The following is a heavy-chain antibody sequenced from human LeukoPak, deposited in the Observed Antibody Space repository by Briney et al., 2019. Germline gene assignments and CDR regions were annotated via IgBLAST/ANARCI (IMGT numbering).Heavy chain of an antibody. V-gene: IGHV4-4*07. Sequence: SETLSLTCTVSGGSISSYYWSWIRQPAGKGLEWIGRIYTSGSTNYNPSLTSRVTMSVDTSKNQFSLKLSSVTAADTAVYCCARAGGYCSGGSCYSGWFDPWGQGTLVTVSS. CDR2: IYTSGST. CDR1: GGSISSYY. D-gene: IGHD2-15*01. CDR3: ARAGGYCSGGSCYSGWFDP. J-gene: IGHJ5*02.